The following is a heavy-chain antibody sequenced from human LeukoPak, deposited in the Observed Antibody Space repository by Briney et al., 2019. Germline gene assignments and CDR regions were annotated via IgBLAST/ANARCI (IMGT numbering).Heavy chain of an antibody. Sequence: PGGSLRLSCAAPGFTFSSYWMSWVPQAPGKGLEWVANIKQDGSEKYYVDSVKGRFTISRDNAKNSLYLQMNSLRAEDTAVYYCARDPFKLWFGDPARGQGTLVTASS. CDR2: IKQDGSEK. V-gene: IGHV3-7*01. CDR3: ARDPFKLWFGDPA. J-gene: IGHJ4*02. D-gene: IGHD3-10*01. CDR1: GFTFSSYW.